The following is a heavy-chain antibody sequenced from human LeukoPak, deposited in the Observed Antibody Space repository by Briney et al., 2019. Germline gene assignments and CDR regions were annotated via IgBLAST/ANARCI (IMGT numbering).Heavy chain of an antibody. J-gene: IGHJ4*02. CDR2: IYTSGST. V-gene: IGHV4-4*07. Sequence: KASETLSLTCTVSGGSISSYYWSWIRQPAGKGLEWIGRIYTSGSTNYNPSLKSRVTMSVDTSKNQFSLKLSSVTAADTVVYYCARGQKYIYGYTVTELGSRYFDYWGQGTLVTVSS. CDR3: ARGQKYIYGYTVTELGSRYFDY. D-gene: IGHD5-18*01. CDR1: GGSISSYY.